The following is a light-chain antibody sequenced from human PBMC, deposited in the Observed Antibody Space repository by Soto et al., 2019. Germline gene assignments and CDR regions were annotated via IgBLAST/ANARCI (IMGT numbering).Light chain of an antibody. CDR2: AAS. CDR1: QDISSF. V-gene: IGKV1-9*01. CDR3: QQTESYPST. J-gene: IGKJ4*01. Sequence: IQLTQSPSSLSASVGDRVTITCRASQDISSFLASYQQKPGKAPKLLIFAASTLQSGVPSRFSGSGSGTDFTLTISSLQPEDFATYYCQQTESYPSTFGGGTKVEIK.